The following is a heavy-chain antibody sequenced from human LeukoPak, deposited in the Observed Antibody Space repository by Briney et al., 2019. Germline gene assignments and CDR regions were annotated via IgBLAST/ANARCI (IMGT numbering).Heavy chain of an antibody. CDR1: GLTFGTYA. CDR2: ISGSGGDT. Sequence: SGGSLRLSCGASGLTFGTYAMSWVRQAPGKGLEWVSAISGSGGDTYYADFVKGRFTISRDNSKSMLFLQLNSLRAEDTALYYCARDLHYYVAMDVWGQGTTVTVSS. V-gene: IGHV3-23*01. D-gene: IGHD3-10*02. J-gene: IGHJ6*02. CDR3: ARDLHYYVAMDV.